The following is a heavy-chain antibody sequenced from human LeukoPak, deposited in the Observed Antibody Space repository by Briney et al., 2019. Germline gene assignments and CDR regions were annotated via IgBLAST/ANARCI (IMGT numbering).Heavy chain of an antibody. D-gene: IGHD6-13*01. CDR2: VYYSGST. V-gene: IGHV4-59*13. CDR3: ARLSRIASAGDYDYHSLDV. J-gene: IGHJ6*02. Sequence: SETLSLTCTVSGGVISIYGWSWFRQPPGKGLEWIGEVYYSGSTDYNPFLKSRVTISTDTSNNQVSLKLNSVTAADTAVYYCARLSRIASAGDYDYHSLDVWGQGTTVTVSS. CDR1: GGVISIYG.